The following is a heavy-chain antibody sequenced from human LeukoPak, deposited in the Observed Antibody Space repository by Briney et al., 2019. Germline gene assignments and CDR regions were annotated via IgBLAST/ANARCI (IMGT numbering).Heavy chain of an antibody. J-gene: IGHJ3*02. D-gene: IGHD6-19*01. CDR3: AKEQGYSSGWYAFDI. CDR2: LGGGGAGI. Sequence: GGSLRLSCAGSGFTFITYGMSWVRQAPGKGLEWVSSLGGGGAGIYYADSVKGRFTISRDNSKNTLYLQMNSLRAEDTAVYYCAKEQGYSSGWYAFDIWGQGTMVTVSS. CDR1: GFTFITYG. V-gene: IGHV3-23*01.